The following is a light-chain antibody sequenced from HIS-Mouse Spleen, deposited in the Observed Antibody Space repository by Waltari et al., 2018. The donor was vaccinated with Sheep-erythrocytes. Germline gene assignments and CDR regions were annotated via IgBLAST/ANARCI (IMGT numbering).Light chain of an antibody. CDR3: AAWDDSLSGNWV. V-gene: IGLV1-47*01. Sequence: QSVLTQPPSASGTPGQRVTISCSGSSSNTGNNYVYWYHQLPGTAPKLLIYRNNQRPSGVPARFPGSKSGTSASLAISGLRSEDEADYYCAAWDDSLSGNWVFGGGTKLTVL. CDR1: SSNTGNNY. J-gene: IGLJ3*02. CDR2: RNN.